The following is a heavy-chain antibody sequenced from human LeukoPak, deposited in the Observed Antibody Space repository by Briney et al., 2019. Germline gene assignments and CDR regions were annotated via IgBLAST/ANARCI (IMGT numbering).Heavy chain of an antibody. Sequence: SETLSLTCTVSGXSISSYYWSWIRQPPGKRLEWIGYSYYSGNTNYNPSLKSRLTISIDTSKNEFSLRLSSVTAADTAVYYCARVGDGNFDYWGQGTLVTVSS. D-gene: IGHD3-10*01. CDR1: GXSISSYY. CDR3: ARVGDGNFDY. J-gene: IGHJ4*02. CDR2: SYYSGNT. V-gene: IGHV4-59*01.